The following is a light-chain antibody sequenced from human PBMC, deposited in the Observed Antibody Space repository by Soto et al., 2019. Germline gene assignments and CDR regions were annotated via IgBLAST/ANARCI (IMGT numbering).Light chain of an antibody. V-gene: IGKV1-5*01. CDR1: QSVSGW. Sequence: DIQMTQSPCALSASVGDTVTITCRASQSVSGWLAWNQQKPGIAPKLLIYDVSALPRGVPPRCSGSGSGTQFTLTISGLQPDDFATDYCQQYESFSATFGPGTKVDIK. CDR3: QQYESFSAT. CDR2: DVS. J-gene: IGKJ3*01.